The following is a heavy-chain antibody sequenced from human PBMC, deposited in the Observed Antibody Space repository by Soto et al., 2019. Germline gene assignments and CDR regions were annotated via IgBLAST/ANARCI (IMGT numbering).Heavy chain of an antibody. Sequence: GGSLRLSCAASGFTFNSYAMNWVRQAPGKGLEWVSTISGSGGSTYYADSVKGRFTISRDNSKNTLYLQMNSLRAEDTAVYYCAKDFSYYSDSSGYFLFDYWGQGTLVTVSS. D-gene: IGHD3-22*01. J-gene: IGHJ4*02. CDR1: GFTFNSYA. CDR3: AKDFSYYSDSSGYFLFDY. V-gene: IGHV3-23*01. CDR2: ISGSGGST.